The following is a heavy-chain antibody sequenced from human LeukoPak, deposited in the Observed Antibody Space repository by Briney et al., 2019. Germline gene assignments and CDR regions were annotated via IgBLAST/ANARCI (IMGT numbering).Heavy chain of an antibody. D-gene: IGHD3-3*01. J-gene: IGHJ4*02. CDR3: ARDSGERFLEWLSLDY. CDR2: IWYDGSNK. Sequence: GGSLRLSCAASGFTFSTYWMSWVRQAPGKGLEWVAVIWYDGSNKYYADSVKGRFTISRDNSKNTLYLQMNSLRAEDTAVYYCARDSGERFLEWLSLDYWGQGTLVTVSS. V-gene: IGHV3-33*08. CDR1: GFTFSTYW.